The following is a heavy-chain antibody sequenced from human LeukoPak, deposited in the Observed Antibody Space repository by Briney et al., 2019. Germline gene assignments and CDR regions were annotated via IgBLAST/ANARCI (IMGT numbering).Heavy chain of an antibody. Sequence: SETLSLTCAVSGGSISSSNWWSWVRQPPGKGLEWIGSIYYSGSTYYNPSLKSRVTISVDTSKNQFSLKLSSVTAADTAVYYCARGRVTMIVVVIPHYYMDVWGKGTTVTVSS. CDR1: GGSISSSNW. D-gene: IGHD3-22*01. V-gene: IGHV4-4*02. CDR3: ARGRVTMIVVVIPHYYMDV. CDR2: IYYSGST. J-gene: IGHJ6*03.